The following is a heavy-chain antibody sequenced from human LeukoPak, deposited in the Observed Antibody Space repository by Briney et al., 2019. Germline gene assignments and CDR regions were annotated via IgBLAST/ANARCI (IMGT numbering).Heavy chain of an antibody. D-gene: IGHD1-1*01. V-gene: IGHV1-18*01. J-gene: IGHJ4*02. CDR3: ARALFGNDRVSFTEFDF. Sequence: ASVKVSCKASGYTFNAYAITWVRQAPGQGLEWMGWIRTYNGETHYAEKLQGRVTMTTDTSTSTAYMELRSLTSDDTAVYYCARALFGNDRVSFTEFDFWGQGTLVTVSS. CDR2: IRTYNGET. CDR1: GYTFNAYA.